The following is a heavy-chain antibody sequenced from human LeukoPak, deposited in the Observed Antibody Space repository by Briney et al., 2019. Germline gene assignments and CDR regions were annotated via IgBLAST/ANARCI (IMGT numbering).Heavy chain of an antibody. CDR1: GFTFSIYA. J-gene: IGHJ4*02. D-gene: IGHD4-17*01. Sequence: GGSLRLSCAASGFTFSIYAMHWVRQAPGKGLEWVAVISYDGSNKYYADSVKGRFTISRDNSKNTLYLQMNSLRAEDTAVYYCARASTYGDPTYYFDYWGQGTLVTVSS. V-gene: IGHV3-30*04. CDR3: ARASTYGDPTYYFDY. CDR2: ISYDGSNK.